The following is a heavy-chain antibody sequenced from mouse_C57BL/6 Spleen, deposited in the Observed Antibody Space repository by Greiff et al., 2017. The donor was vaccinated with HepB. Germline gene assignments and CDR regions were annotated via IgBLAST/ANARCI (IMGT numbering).Heavy chain of an antibody. J-gene: IGHJ1*03. D-gene: IGHD1-1*01. V-gene: IGHV1-82*01. CDR3: ARGCIYYFGSSYGYFDV. CDR1: GYAFSSSW. CDR2: IYPGDGDT. Sequence: QVQLQQSGPELVKPGASVKISCKASGYAFSSSWMNWVKQRPGKGLEWIGRIYPGDGDTNYNGKFKGKATLTADKSSSTAYMQLSSLTSEDSAVYFCARGCIYYFGSSYGYFDVWGTGTTVTVSS.